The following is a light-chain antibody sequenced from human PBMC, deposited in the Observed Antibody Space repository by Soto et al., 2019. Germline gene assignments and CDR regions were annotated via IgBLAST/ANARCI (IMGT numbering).Light chain of an antibody. J-gene: IGKJ1*01. Sequence: EIVLTQSPGTLSLSPGERATLSCRASESVSSSYLASYQQKPVQSPSLLIYGASSRATGIPHRFSGSGSGTDFTLPISRLEHEDFAVYYCQQYGSSPQTFGQGTKVDIK. CDR3: QQYGSSPQT. CDR1: ESVSSSY. V-gene: IGKV3-20*01. CDR2: GAS.